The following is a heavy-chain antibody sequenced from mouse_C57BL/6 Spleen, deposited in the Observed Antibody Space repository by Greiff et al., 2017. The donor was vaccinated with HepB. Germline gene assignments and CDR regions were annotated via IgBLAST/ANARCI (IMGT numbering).Heavy chain of an antibody. V-gene: IGHV1-80*01. D-gene: IGHD2-5*01. CDR3: AREGVAYSNPFDY. Sequence: VQLQQSGAELVKPGASVKISCKASGYAFSSYWMNWVKQRPGKGLEWIGQIYPGDGDTNYNGKFKGTATLTADKSSSTAYMQLSSLTSEDSAVYFCAREGVAYSNPFDYWGQGTTLTVSS. CDR2: IYPGDGDT. CDR1: GYAFSSYW. J-gene: IGHJ2*01.